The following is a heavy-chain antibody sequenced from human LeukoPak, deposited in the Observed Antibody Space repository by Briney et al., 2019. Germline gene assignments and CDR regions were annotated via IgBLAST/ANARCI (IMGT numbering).Heavy chain of an antibody. J-gene: IGHJ4*02. CDR2: IYYSGST. V-gene: IGHV4-59*08. CDR1: GSSISSYY. CDR3: ARAGIAVAGTPFDY. D-gene: IGHD6-19*01. Sequence: SETLSLTCTVSGSSISSYYWSWIRQPPGKGLEWIGYIYYSGSTNYNPSLKSRVTISVDTSKNQFSLKLSSVTAADTAVYYCARAGIAVAGTPFDYWGQGTLVTVSS.